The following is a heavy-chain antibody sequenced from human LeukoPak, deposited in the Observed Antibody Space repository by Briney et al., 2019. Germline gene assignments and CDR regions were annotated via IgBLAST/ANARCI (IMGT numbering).Heavy chain of an antibody. CDR3: ARGLYYYGSGDEGWFDP. J-gene: IGHJ5*02. Sequence: ASVKVSCKASGYTFTNYAISWVRQAPGQGLEWMGWINTNTGNPTYAQGFTGRFVFSLDTSVSTAYLQISSLKAEDTAVYYCARGLYYYGSGDEGWFDPWGQGTLVTVSS. D-gene: IGHD3-10*01. CDR2: INTNTGNP. CDR1: GYTFTNYA. V-gene: IGHV7-4-1*02.